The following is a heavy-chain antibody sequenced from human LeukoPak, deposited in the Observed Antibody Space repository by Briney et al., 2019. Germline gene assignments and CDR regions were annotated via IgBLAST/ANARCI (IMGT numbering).Heavy chain of an antibody. CDR3: ARQPRGYGSGSYYPGYFDY. CDR2: INHSGST. D-gene: IGHD3-10*01. J-gene: IGHJ4*02. Sequence: SETLSLTCAVYGGSFSGYYWSWIRQPPGKGLEWTGEINHSGSTNYNPSLKSRVTISVDTSKNQFSLKLSSVTAADTAVYYCARQPRGYGSGSYYPGYFDYWGQGTLVTVSS. CDR1: GGSFSGYY. V-gene: IGHV4-34*01.